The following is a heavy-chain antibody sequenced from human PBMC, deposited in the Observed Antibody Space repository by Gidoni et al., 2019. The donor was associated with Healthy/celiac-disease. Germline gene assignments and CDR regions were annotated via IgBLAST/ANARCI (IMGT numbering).Heavy chain of an antibody. J-gene: IGHJ4*02. CDR2: ISYDGSNK. D-gene: IGHD6-13*01. V-gene: IGHV3-30*18. CDR1: GFPFSSYG. Sequence: QVQLVESGGGVVQPGRSLRLSCAASGFPFSSYGMHWVRQAPGKGLEWVAVISYDGSNKYYADSVKGRFTISRDNSKNTLYLQMNSLRAEDTAVYYCAKVGGYSSSWYTLDYWGQGTLVTVSS. CDR3: AKVGGYSSSWYTLDY.